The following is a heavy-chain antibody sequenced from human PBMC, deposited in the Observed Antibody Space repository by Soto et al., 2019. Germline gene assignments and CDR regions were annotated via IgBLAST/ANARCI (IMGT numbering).Heavy chain of an antibody. D-gene: IGHD2-8*02. CDR2: INHSGST. CDR3: ARDKITGLFDY. Sequence: PSETXXLXXAVYGGSFSGYYWTWIRQPPGTGLEWIGEINHSGSTNYNPSLKSRVTISVDTSKNQFSLKLTSVTAADTAVYYCARDKITGLFDYWGQGTLVTVSS. J-gene: IGHJ4*02. V-gene: IGHV4-34*01. CDR1: GGSFSGYY.